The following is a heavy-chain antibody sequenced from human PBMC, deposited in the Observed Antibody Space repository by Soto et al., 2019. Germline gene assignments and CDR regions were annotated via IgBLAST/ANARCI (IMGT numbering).Heavy chain of an antibody. CDR1: GYTFTGYY. CDR2: INPHSGGT. CDR3: ASDGAFRPATVAGTLPWFLDL. D-gene: IGHD6-19*01. V-gene: IGHV1-2*02. J-gene: IGHJ2*01. Sequence: GASVKVSCKASGYTFTGYYLHSVRQAPGQGLEGMGWINPHSGGTNFAQTFDDRVTMTGDTSSNTAYMELSGLRSDDTAVYFCASDGAFRPATVAGTLPWFLDLWGRGTLVTVSS.